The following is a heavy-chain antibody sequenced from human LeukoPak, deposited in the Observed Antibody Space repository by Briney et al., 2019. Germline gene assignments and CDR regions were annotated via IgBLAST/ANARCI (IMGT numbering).Heavy chain of an antibody. CDR3: ARGVTLMYSSGGYYYGLDV. CDR2: IYYSGIT. D-gene: IGHD6-19*01. J-gene: IGHJ6*02. Sequence: SETLSLTCTVSGDSISSYYWTWIRQPPGKGLEWIAYIYYSGITNYNPSLKSRVTISVDTTKNHFSLKLNFVTAADTAVYYCARGVTLMYSSGGYYYGLDVWGQGTAVTVSS. V-gene: IGHV4-59*01. CDR1: GDSISSYY.